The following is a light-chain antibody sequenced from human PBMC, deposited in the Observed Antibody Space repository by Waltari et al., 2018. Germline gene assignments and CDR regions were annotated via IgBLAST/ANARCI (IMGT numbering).Light chain of an antibody. CDR2: GNN. CDR1: SSNIGAGYD. CDR3: QSYDSSLSGVV. Sequence: QSVLTQPPSVSGAPGQRVTISCTGSSSNIGAGYDVHWYQHLPGTAPKPLIYGNNNRPSGVPDRFSGSKSVTSASLAITGLQAEDEADYYCQSYDSSLSGVVFGGGAKLTVL. J-gene: IGLJ2*01. V-gene: IGLV1-40*01.